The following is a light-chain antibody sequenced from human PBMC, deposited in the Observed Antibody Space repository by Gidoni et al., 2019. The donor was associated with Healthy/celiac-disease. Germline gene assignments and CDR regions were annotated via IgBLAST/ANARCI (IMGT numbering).Light chain of an antibody. J-gene: IGKJ4*01. CDR3: QQYYSTPPT. Sequence: DIVMTQSPDSLAVSLGERATINCKSSQSFLYSSNNKHYLAWYQQKPGQTPKLLIYWASTRESGVPDRFSGSGSGTDFTLTIRSLQAEDVAVYYCQQYYSTPPTFGGGTKVEIK. V-gene: IGKV4-1*01. CDR1: QSFLYSSNNKHY. CDR2: WAS.